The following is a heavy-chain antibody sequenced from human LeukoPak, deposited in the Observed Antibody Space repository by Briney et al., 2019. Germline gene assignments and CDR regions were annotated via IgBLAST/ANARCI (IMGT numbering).Heavy chain of an antibody. CDR1: GYSISSGYY. J-gene: IGHJ4*02. CDR3: AKDYYDSSLYFFDY. V-gene: IGHV4-38-2*02. D-gene: IGHD3-22*01. CDR2: IYHSGST. Sequence: SETLSLTCTVSGYSISSGYYWGWIRQPPGKGLECIRSIYHSGSTYYNPSLKSRVTISVDTSKNQFSLKLSSVTAADTAVYYCAKDYYDSSLYFFDYWGQGTLVTVSS.